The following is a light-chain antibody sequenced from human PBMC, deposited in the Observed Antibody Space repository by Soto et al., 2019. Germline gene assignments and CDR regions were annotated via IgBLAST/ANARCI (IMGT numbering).Light chain of an antibody. J-gene: IGLJ3*02. V-gene: IGLV4-69*01. CDR3: QTWGTGIQV. CDR2: LNSDGSH. CDR1: SGHSSYA. Sequence: QSVLTQSPSASASLGASVKLTCTLSSGHSSYAIAWHQQQPEKGPRYLMKLNSDGSHSKGDGIPDRFSGSSSGAVRYLTISSRQSEDEADYYCQTWGTGIQVFGGGTKLTVL.